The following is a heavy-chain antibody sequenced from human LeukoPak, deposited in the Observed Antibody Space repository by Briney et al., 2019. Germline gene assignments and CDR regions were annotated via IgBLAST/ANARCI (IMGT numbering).Heavy chain of an antibody. CDR1: GYSISNY. D-gene: IGHD6-13*01. CDR2: IYPTGST. V-gene: IGHV4-38-2*02. Sequence: SETLSLTCTVSGYSISNYWGWIRQPPGKGLEWIGNIYPTGSTYYNPSLKSRVTISVDTSKNQFSLKLSSVTAADTAVYYCARGYSSSWPNYYYYMDVWGKGTTVTVSS. J-gene: IGHJ6*03. CDR3: ARGYSSSWPNYYYYMDV.